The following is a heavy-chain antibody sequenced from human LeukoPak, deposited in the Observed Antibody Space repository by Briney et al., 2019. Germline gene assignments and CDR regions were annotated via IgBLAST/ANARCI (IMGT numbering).Heavy chain of an antibody. V-gene: IGHV4-34*01. CDR2: INHSGST. CDR1: GGSFSGYY. Sequence: PSETLSLTCAVYGGSFSGYYWSWIRQPPGKGLEWIGEINHSGSTNYNPSLKSRVTISVDTSKNQFSLKLSSATAADTAVYYCARAYYYDSSGYYSGFDYWGQGTLVTVSS. CDR3: ARAYYYDSSGYYSGFDY. J-gene: IGHJ4*02. D-gene: IGHD3-22*01.